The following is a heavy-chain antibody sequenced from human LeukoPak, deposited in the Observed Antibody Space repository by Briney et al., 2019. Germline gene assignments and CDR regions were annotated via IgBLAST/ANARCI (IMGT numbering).Heavy chain of an antibody. CDR3: ARGQEYSYGQFDY. J-gene: IGHJ4*02. CDR2: INGDGRTT. Sequence: GGSLGLSCAASGFTFSSYSMNWVGQAPGKGLVWVSRINGDGRTTSYADSVKGRFTISKDNAKNTMYLQINSLRADDTAVYYCARGQEYSYGQFDYWGQGTLVTVSS. D-gene: IGHD5-18*01. CDR1: GFTFSSYS. V-gene: IGHV3-74*01.